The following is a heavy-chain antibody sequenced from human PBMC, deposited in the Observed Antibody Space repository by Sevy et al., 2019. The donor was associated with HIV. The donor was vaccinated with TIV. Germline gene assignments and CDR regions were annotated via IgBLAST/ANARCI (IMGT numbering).Heavy chain of an antibody. Sequence: GGSLRLSCAASGFTFSNAWMSWVRQAPGKGLEWVGRIKSKTDGGTTDYAAPVKGRLTISRDDSKNTLYLQMNSLKTEDTAVYYCTTPWWYYDSSGPVDYWGQGTLVTVSS. V-gene: IGHV3-15*01. CDR2: IKSKTDGGTT. D-gene: IGHD3-22*01. J-gene: IGHJ4*02. CDR1: GFTFSNAW. CDR3: TTPWWYYDSSGPVDY.